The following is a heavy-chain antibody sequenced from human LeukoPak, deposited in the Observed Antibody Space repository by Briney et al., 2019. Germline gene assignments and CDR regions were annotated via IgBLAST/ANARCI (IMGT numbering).Heavy chain of an antibody. CDR1: GFTFSSHW. J-gene: IGHJ6*02. CDR3: ARDTLGYSYGYGFDYYYGMDV. V-gene: IGHV3-74*01. Sequence: PGGSLRLSCAASGFTFSSHWMHWVRQAPGKGLVWVSRINSDGSTTSYADSVKGRFTISRDNSKHTLYLQMNSLRAEDTAVYYCARDTLGYSYGYGFDYYYGMDVWGQGTTVTVSS. CDR2: INSDGSTT. D-gene: IGHD5-18*01.